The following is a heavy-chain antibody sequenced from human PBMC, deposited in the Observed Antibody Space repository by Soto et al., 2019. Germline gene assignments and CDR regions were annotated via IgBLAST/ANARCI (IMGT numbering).Heavy chain of an antibody. CDR1: GGTFSSYA. CDR3: ARGPNYQLSWFDP. D-gene: IGHD3-16*02. V-gene: IGHV1-69*13. CDR2: IIHIFGTA. J-gene: IGHJ5*02. Sequence: GASVKVFCKASGGTFSSYAISWVRQAPGQGLEWLGGIIHIFGTANYAQKFQGRVTITADESTSTAYMELSSLRSEDTAVYYCARGPNYQLSWFDPWGQGTLVTVSS.